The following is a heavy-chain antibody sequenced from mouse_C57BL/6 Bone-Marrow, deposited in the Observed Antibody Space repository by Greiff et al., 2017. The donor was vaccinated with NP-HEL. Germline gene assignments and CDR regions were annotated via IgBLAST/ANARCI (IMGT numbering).Heavy chain of an antibody. CDR1: GYTFTDYN. J-gene: IGHJ4*01. Sequence: EVQLQQSGPELVKPGASVKIPCKASGYTFTDYNMDWVKQSHGKSLEWIGDINPNNGGTIYNQKFKGKATLTVDKSSSTAYMELRSLTSEDTAVYYCARRAPLITTVVDAMDYWGQGTSVTVSS. CDR2: INPNNGGT. D-gene: IGHD1-1*01. V-gene: IGHV1-18*01. CDR3: ARRAPLITTVVDAMDY.